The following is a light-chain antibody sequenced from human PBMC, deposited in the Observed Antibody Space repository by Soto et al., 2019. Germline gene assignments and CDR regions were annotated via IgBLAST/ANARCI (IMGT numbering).Light chain of an antibody. Sequence: VLTQPPSVPGAPGQRVTISCTGSSSNIGAGYDVHWYQQLPGTAPKLLIYGNSNRPSGVPDRFSGSKSGTSASLAITGLQAEDEADYYCQSYDSSLSVFGTGTKVTVL. J-gene: IGLJ1*01. CDR3: QSYDSSLSV. V-gene: IGLV1-40*01. CDR2: GNS. CDR1: SSNIGAGYD.